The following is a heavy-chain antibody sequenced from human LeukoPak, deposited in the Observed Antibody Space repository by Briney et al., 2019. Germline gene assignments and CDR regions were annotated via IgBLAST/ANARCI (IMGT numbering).Heavy chain of an antibody. Sequence: GGSLTLSCAASGFTFSSYAMHWVRQAPGQGLEWVAFISYDGSNKYYADSVQGRFTISRDNSKNTLYLQMNSLRAEDTAVYYCARDDWEYSSGYSPMDYWGQGTLVTVSS. D-gene: IGHD3-22*01. CDR2: ISYDGSNK. CDR1: GFTFSSYA. V-gene: IGHV3-30-3*01. CDR3: ARDDWEYSSGYSPMDY. J-gene: IGHJ4*02.